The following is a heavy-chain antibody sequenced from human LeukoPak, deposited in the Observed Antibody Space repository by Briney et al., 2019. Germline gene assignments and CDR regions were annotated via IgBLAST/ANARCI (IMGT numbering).Heavy chain of an antibody. J-gene: IGHJ3*02. D-gene: IGHD3-16*02. CDR2: VSSRSTYI. CDR1: GYTITGHS. CDR3: VSGNDPDSLWRTYRLDAFDI. Sequence: PGGSLRLSCAASGYTITGHSEDWARHVAGKGLGWVASVSSRSTYISYADSVKGRLTISRDNARSSLFLQMNSLRAADPSPYYGVSGNDPDSLWRTYRLDAFDIWGQGTMVIVSS. V-gene: IGHV3-21*06.